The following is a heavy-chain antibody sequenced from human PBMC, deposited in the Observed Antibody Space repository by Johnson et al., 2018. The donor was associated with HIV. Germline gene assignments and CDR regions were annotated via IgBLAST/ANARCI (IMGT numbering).Heavy chain of an antibody. J-gene: IGHJ3*02. D-gene: IGHD5-12*01. CDR3: VSPLGGYDYYAAFDI. V-gene: IGHV3-23*04. Sequence: VQLVESGGGLVQPGGSLRLSCAASGFTFSGYAMSRVRQAPGKGLEWVSRISGSGCSTYHADSVRGRFTFSRDNSKNTLYVQLNSLRAEDTAVYYCVSPLGGYDYYAAFDIWGQGTMVTVSS. CDR2: ISGSGCST. CDR1: GFTFSGYA.